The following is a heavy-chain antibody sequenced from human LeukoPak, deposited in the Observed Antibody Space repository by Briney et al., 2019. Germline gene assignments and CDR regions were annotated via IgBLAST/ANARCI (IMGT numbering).Heavy chain of an antibody. J-gene: IGHJ6*02. CDR2: IYHTGGT. CDR1: GGSISGGGYY. V-gene: IGHV4-31*03. D-gene: IGHD5-12*01. Sequence: SETLSLTCTVSGGSISGGGYYWNWIRQHPGKGLEWIWYIYHTGGTFYNPSLKSRVTISLDTSENQFSLKLSSVTAADTAVYYCASSEATTTPPPYGMGVWCQGTTVTVSS. CDR3: ASSEATTTPPPYGMGV.